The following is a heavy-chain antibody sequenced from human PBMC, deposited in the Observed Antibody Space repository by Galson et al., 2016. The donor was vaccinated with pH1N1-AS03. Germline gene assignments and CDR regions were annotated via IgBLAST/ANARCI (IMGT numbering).Heavy chain of an antibody. CDR3: VKESPKEAGDY. V-gene: IGHV3-30*02. CDR1: GFTLSGYG. J-gene: IGHJ4*02. CDR2: IQSDESYR. Sequence: SLRLSCAASGFTLSGYGMHWVRQAPGKGPEWVAFIQSDESYRNYADSVQGRFSISRDISKNTLYLQMNSLRVEDTAMFYCVKESPKEAGDYWGRGVMVTVSS.